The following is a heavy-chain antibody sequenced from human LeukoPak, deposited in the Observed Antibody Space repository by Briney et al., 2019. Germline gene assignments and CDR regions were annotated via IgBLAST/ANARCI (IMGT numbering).Heavy chain of an antibody. CDR3: AREPYDDFWSGGRGAFDI. CDR1: GFTFSDYY. Sequence: PGGSLRLSCAASGFTFSDYYMSWIRQAPGKGLEWASYISSSGSTIYYADSVQGRFTISRDNAKNSLYLQMNSLRAEDTAVYYCAREPYDDFWSGGRGAFDIWGQGTMVTVSS. D-gene: IGHD3-3*01. J-gene: IGHJ3*02. CDR2: ISSSGSTI. V-gene: IGHV3-11*04.